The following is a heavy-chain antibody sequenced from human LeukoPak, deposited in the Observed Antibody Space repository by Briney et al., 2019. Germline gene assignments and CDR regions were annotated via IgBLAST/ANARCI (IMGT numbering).Heavy chain of an antibody. CDR1: GYTFVNFG. D-gene: IGHD3/OR15-3a*01. Sequence: ASVKVSCKASGYTFVNFGLIWVRQAPGQGLEWMGWISPENGDTNYAQTLQDRVTMTTDTSTNTAYMELRSLTSDDTAVYFCARAFGYYYFYMDVWGEGTTVIISS. CDR3: ARAFGYYYFYMDV. J-gene: IGHJ6*03. V-gene: IGHV1-18*01. CDR2: ISPENGDT.